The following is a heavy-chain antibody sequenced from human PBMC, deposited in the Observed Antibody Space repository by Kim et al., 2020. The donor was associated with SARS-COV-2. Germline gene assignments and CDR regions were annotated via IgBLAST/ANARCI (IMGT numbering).Heavy chain of an antibody. CDR1: GGSFSGYS. CDR2: INHSGGT. V-gene: IGHV4-34*01. Sequence: SETLSLTCAVHGGSFSGYSWNWIRQPPGKGLEWIGEINHSGGTNYNPSLKSRITLSRDTSKNQFSLRLTSVTAADTAVYFCARGSLLVVPSPILGLGPIYYNYYMDVWGKGTTVTVSS. D-gene: IGHD3-9*01. J-gene: IGHJ6*03. CDR3: ARGSLLVVPSPILGLGPIYYNYYMDV.